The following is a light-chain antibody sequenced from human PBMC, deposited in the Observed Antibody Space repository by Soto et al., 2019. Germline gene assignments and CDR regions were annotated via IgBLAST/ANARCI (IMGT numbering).Light chain of an antibody. J-gene: IGKJ4*01. V-gene: IGKV1-6*01. Sequence: AIQMTQSPSSLSASVGDRVTITCRASQGIRNDLGWYQQKPGKAPKLLIYAASSLQSGDPSRFSGSRSGTDFTLTISSLQPEDFATYYCLQDYNFPLTFGGGTKVEIK. CDR1: QGIRND. CDR3: LQDYNFPLT. CDR2: AAS.